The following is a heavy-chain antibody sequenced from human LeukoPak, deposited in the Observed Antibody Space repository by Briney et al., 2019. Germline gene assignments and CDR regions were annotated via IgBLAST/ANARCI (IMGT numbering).Heavy chain of an antibody. CDR3: ARVIDGDYDLNWFDP. D-gene: IGHD4-17*01. V-gene: IGHV3-48*04. J-gene: IGHJ5*02. CDR2: INSRSSTI. CDR1: GFTFSTHD. Sequence: PGGSLRLSCAASGFTFSTHDVNWVRQAPGKGLEWVSFINSRSSTIYYADSVKGRFTISRDNAKNSLYLQMNSLRAEDTAVYYCARVIDGDYDLNWFDPWGQGTLVTVSS.